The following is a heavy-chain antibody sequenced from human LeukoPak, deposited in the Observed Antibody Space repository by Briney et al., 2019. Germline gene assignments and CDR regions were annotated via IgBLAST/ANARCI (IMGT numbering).Heavy chain of an antibody. Sequence: EASVKVSCKASGYTFTGYYMHWVRQAPGQGLEWTGWINPNSGGTNYAQKFQGRVTMTRDTSISTAYMELSRLRSDDTAVYYCARAQELYSIVVVPAATYYFDYWGQGTLVTVSS. V-gene: IGHV1-2*02. CDR1: GYTFTGYY. J-gene: IGHJ4*02. D-gene: IGHD2-2*01. CDR3: ARAQELYSIVVVPAATYYFDY. CDR2: INPNSGGT.